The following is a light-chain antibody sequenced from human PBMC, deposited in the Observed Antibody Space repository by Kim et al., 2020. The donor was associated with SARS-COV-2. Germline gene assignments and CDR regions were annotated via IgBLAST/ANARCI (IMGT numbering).Light chain of an antibody. J-gene: IGLJ1*01. V-gene: IGLV2-14*03. CDR3: SSYTSRNTV. Sequence: QSVPAQPASVSGSPGQSITVSCTGISSDIDGHFSVSWYQQYPGQAPQLLIYDVYHRPSGISDRFCGSKSGNTAPLTISRLQAENEADYYCSSYTSRNTVFGNGTKVTVL. CDR1: SSDIDGHFS. CDR2: DVY.